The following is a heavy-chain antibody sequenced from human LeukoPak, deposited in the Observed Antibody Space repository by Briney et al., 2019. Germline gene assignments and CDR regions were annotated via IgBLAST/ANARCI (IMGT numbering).Heavy chain of an antibody. J-gene: IGHJ4*02. CDR1: GYSFTSYW. CDR2: LYPADSRT. Sequence: GESLKISCKASGYSFTSYWIGWVRQMPGKGLEWMGVLYPADSRTTYSPSFQGQVTITADKSISTAYLQWGSLKASDTAMYYCTRQGRYWGQGTLVTVSS. V-gene: IGHV5-51*01. CDR3: TRQGRY.